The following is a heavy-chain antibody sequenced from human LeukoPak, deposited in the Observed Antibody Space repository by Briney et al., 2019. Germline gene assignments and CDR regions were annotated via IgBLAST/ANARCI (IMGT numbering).Heavy chain of an antibody. J-gene: IGHJ4*02. CDR2: INHSGST. V-gene: IGHV4-34*01. D-gene: IGHD3-22*01. Sequence: PSETLSLTCAVYGGSDSGYYWSLIRQPAGKGLEWIGEINHSGSTNYNPSLKSRVTISVDTSKNQFSLKLSSVTAADTAVYYCASGYDSSGSLDYWGQGTLVTVSS. CDR1: GGSDSGYY. CDR3: ASGYDSSGSLDY.